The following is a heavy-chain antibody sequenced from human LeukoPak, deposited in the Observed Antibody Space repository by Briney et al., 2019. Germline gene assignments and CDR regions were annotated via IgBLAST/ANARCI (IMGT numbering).Heavy chain of an antibody. CDR1: GGSISSGSYY. V-gene: IGHV4-61*02. CDR2: IYTSGST. Sequence: SETLSLTCTVSGGSISSGSYYWSWIRQPAGKGLVWIGRIYTSGSTNYNPSLKSRVTISVDTSKNQFSLKLSSVTAADTAVYYCARDRIAARPGWFDPWGQGTLVTVSS. CDR3: ARDRIAARPGWFDP. D-gene: IGHD6-6*01. J-gene: IGHJ5*02.